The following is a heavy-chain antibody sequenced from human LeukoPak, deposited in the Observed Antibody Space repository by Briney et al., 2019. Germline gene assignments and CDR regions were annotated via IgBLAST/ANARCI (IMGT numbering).Heavy chain of an antibody. CDR3: ARLTHSYYSDTSGFYPYYYMDV. D-gene: IGHD3-22*01. V-gene: IGHV4-39*02. Sequence: PADTLSLTCTVSAGSISSSDYYWGWIRQSPGKGLEWIGRISYSGNTYYNPALKSRVTLSVDTSKNPFSLWMSSVTAADRAVYYCARLTHSYYSDTSGFYPYYYMDVWGEGTTVAVSS. CDR1: AGSISSSDYY. CDR2: ISYSGNT. J-gene: IGHJ6*03.